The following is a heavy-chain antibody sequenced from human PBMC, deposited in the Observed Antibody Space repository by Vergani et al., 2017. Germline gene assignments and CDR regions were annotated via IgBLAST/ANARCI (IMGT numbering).Heavy chain of an antibody. V-gene: IGHV1-69*01. Sequence: QVQLVQSGAEVKKPGSSVKVSCKASGGTFSSYAISWVRQAPGQGLEWMGGIIPIFGTANYAQKFQGRGPITADETTGTAYMELSSLRADESAVYYCATSPGVTYSSSSVYFDYGGQGTLVTVSS. CDR3: ATSPGVTYSSSSVYFDY. CDR2: IIPIFGTA. CDR1: GGTFSSYA. D-gene: IGHD6-6*01. J-gene: IGHJ4*02.